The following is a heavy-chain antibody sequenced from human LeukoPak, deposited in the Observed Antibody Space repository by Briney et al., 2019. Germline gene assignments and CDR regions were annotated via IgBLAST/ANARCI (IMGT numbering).Heavy chain of an antibody. D-gene: IGHD2-2*01. V-gene: IGHV1-18*01. Sequence: ASVKVSCKASGYTFTSYGISRVRQAPGQGLEWMGWISAYNGNTNYAQKLQGRVTMTTDTSTSTAYMELRSLRSDDTAVYYCARAAGVVVPAAIRRNGIDIWGQGTMVTVSS. CDR1: GYTFTSYG. CDR2: ISAYNGNT. CDR3: ARAAGVVVPAAIRRNGIDI. J-gene: IGHJ3*02.